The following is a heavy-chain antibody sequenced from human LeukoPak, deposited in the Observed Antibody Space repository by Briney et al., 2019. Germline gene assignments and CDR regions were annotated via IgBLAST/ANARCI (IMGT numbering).Heavy chain of an antibody. CDR1: GGSFSGYY. CDR2: INHSGST. Sequence: SETLSLTCAVYGGSFSGYYWSWIRQPPGKGLEWIGEINHSGSTNYNPSLKSRVTISADTSKNQLSLKLSSVTAADTAVYYCARGSVVAARDHQNWFDPWGQGTLVTVSS. CDR3: ARGSVVAARDHQNWFDP. V-gene: IGHV4-34*01. J-gene: IGHJ5*02. D-gene: IGHD2-15*01.